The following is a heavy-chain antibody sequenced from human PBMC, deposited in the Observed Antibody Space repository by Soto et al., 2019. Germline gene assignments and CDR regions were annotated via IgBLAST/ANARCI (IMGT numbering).Heavy chain of an antibody. CDR1: GFTFSSYA. J-gene: IGHJ3*02. CDR2: ISYDGSNK. V-gene: IGHV3-30-3*01. D-gene: IGHD3-3*01. Sequence: GGSLRLSCAASGFTFSSYAMHWVRQAPGKGLEWVAVISYDGSNKYYADSVKGRFTISRDNSKNTLYLQMNSLRAEDTAVYYCARSYETLYYDFWSGYYPDAFDIWGQGTMVTVSS. CDR3: ARSYETLYYDFWSGYYPDAFDI.